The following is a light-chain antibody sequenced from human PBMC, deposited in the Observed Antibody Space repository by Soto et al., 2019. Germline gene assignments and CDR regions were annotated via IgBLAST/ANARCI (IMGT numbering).Light chain of an antibody. CDR2: GNS. V-gene: IGLV1-40*01. J-gene: IGLJ3*02. CDR1: SSNIGAGYD. Sequence: QSVLTQPPSVSGAPGQRVTISCTGSSSNIGAGYDVHWYHQLPGTAPKLLIYGNSNRPSGVPDRFSGSKSGTSASLAITGLQAEDEADYYCQSYDNSLSAWVFGGGTKVTVL. CDR3: QSYDNSLSAWV.